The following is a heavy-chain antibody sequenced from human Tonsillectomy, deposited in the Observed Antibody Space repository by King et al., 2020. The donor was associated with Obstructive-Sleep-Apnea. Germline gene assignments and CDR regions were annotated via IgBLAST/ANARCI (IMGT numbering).Heavy chain of an antibody. CDR3: ARVYHYGSESLDAFDL. Sequence: VQLQESGPGLVKPSQTLSLPCTVSGGSISSGGYHWSWIRQHPGKGLEWIGYIYYTGITYYNPSLKSRVTISVDTSKNQFSLKLNSVTAADTAVYYCARVYHYGSESLDAFDLWGQGTMVTVYS. D-gene: IGHD3-10*01. V-gene: IGHV4-31*03. CDR1: GGSISSGGYH. CDR2: IYYTGIT. J-gene: IGHJ3*01.